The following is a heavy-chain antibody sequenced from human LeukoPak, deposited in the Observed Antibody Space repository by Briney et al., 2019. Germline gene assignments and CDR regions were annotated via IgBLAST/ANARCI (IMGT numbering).Heavy chain of an antibody. V-gene: IGHV4-34*01. CDR1: GGSFSGYY. J-gene: IGHJ1*01. CDR2: INHSGST. CDR3: ARLRGGITMIGHFQH. D-gene: IGHD3-22*01. Sequence: SETLSLTCAVYGGSFSGYYWSWIRQPPGKGLEWIGEINHSGSTNYNPSLKSRVTISVDTSKNQFSLKLSSVTAADTAVYYCARLRGGITMIGHFQHWGQGTLVTVSS.